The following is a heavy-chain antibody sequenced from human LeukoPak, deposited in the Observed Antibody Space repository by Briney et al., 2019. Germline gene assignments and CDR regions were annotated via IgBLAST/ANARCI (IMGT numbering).Heavy chain of an antibody. CDR2: IGPIGVYT. D-gene: IGHD1-1*01. CDR1: GFTFSDYA. Sequence: GGSLRLSCAASGFTFSDYAMHWVRQAPGKGLEFVSVIGPIGVYTYYANSVKGRFTISRDNSKSTVSLQMGSLRDGDMAVYYCARSPPGRTNWNYYDYWGRGTLVTVSS. CDR3: ARSPPGRTNWNYYDY. J-gene: IGHJ4*02. V-gene: IGHV3-64*01.